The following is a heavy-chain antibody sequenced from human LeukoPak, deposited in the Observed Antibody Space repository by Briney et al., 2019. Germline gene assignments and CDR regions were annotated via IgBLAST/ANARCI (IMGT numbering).Heavy chain of an antibody. CDR3: ARPGGSGYDFGY. CDR2: MNPNSGNT. V-gene: IGHV1-8*01. Sequence: ASVKVSCKASGYTFTSYDINWVRQATGQGLEWMGWMNPNSGNTGYAQKFQGRVTMTRNTSTSTAYMELSSLRSEDTAVYYCARPGGSGYDFGYWGQGTLVTVSS. D-gene: IGHD5-12*01. J-gene: IGHJ4*02. CDR1: GYTFTSYD.